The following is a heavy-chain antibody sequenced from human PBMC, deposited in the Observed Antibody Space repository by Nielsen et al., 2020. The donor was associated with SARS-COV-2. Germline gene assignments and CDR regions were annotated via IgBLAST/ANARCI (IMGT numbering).Heavy chain of an antibody. Sequence: GESLKISCAASGFTFNNAWMSWVRQAPGKGLEWVANIKQDGSEKYYVDSVKGRFTISRDNAKNSLYLQMNSLRAEDTAVYYCARAQAYYYYYYMDVWGKGTTVTVSS. CDR3: ARAQAYYYYYYMDV. V-gene: IGHV3-7*01. CDR1: GFTFNNAW. CDR2: IKQDGSEK. J-gene: IGHJ6*03.